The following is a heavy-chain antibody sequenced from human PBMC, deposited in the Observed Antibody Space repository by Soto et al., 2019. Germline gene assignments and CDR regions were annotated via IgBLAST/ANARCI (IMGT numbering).Heavy chain of an antibody. CDR1: GFTLQHYA. D-gene: IGHD5-12*01. V-gene: IGHV3-20*04. CDR2: LICGHYGS. Sequence: LYCTASGFTLQHYAMAWVRQAAGKGLEWVSTLICGHYGSAYSYSVKGRFTVSRDNSQNCLYLQMNTLGVEDTAMYFCAKGKPTGYIDWFAHGGRGRLVTAST. CDR3: AKGKPTGYIDWFAH. J-gene: IGHJ5*02.